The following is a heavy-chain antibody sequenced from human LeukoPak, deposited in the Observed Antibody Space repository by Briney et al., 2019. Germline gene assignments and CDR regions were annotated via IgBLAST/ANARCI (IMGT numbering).Heavy chain of an antibody. J-gene: IGHJ4*02. CDR3: ARVSVYGSGSFRDY. CDR1: GFTFSSYE. Sequence: QPGGSLRLSCAASGFTFSSYEMNWVRQAPGKGLEWVSYISSSGSTIYYADSVKGRFTISRDNAKNSLYLQMNSLRAEDTAVYYCARVSVYGSGSFRDYWGQGTLVTVSS. V-gene: IGHV3-48*03. CDR2: ISSSGSTI. D-gene: IGHD3-10*01.